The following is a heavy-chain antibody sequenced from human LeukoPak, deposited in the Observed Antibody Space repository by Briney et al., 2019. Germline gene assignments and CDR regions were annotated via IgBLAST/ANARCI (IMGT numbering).Heavy chain of an antibody. CDR1: GFTFSTYA. J-gene: IGHJ4*02. CDR2: ISSSGGST. V-gene: IGHV3-23*01. Sequence: PGGSLRLSCAASGFTFSTYAMSWVRQAPGKGLEWVSAISSSGGSTYYADSVKGRFTISRDNSKNTLYLQMNSLRAEDTAVYYCAKYCGYSGSWYKLGFDYWGQGTLVTVSS. D-gene: IGHD6-13*01. CDR3: AKYCGYSGSWYKLGFDY.